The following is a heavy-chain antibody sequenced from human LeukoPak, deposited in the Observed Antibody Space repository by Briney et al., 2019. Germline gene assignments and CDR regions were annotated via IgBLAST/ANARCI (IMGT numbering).Heavy chain of an antibody. CDR1: RFPFTSFW. Sequence: GGSLRLSCAASRFPFTSFWMNWVRQTPARGLECMANVRPDGSEQNCVHSVRGRFTISRDNAKNSVYLDTNNLRVDETGVYCSGRDSRRSPSAYWGEGTLVSASS. V-gene: IGHV3-7*01. CDR3: GRDSRRSPSAY. CDR2: VRPDGSEQ. J-gene: IGHJ4*02. D-gene: IGHD4-11*01.